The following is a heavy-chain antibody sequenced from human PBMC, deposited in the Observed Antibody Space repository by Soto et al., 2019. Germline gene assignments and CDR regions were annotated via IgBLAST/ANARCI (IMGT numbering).Heavy chain of an antibody. Sequence: GASVKVSCKASGGTFSSYAISWVRQAPGQGLEWMGGIIPIFGTANYAQKFQGRVTITADESTSTAYMELSSLRSEDTAVYYCARGRDIVVAVAATHYYYDIDVWRQGTTVTVSS. V-gene: IGHV1-69*13. CDR2: IIPIFGTA. D-gene: IGHD2-15*01. J-gene: IGHJ6*02. CDR1: GGTFSSYA. CDR3: ARGRDIVVAVAATHYYYDIDV.